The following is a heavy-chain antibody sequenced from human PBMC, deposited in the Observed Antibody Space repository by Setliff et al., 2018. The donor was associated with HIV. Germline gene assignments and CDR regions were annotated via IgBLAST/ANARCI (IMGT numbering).Heavy chain of an antibody. CDR3: AKRLTNSPIDY. J-gene: IGHJ4*02. CDR1: AFTFSSHA. Sequence: GGSLRLSCAASAFTFSSHAMTWVRQVPGKGLEWVSSISDSGSRTIYADSVRGRFLISRDNSKNTLYLQMNSLRAEDTAVYYCAKRLTNSPIDYWGQGTLVTVSS. CDR2: ISDSGSRT. V-gene: IGHV3-23*01. D-gene: IGHD1-1*01.